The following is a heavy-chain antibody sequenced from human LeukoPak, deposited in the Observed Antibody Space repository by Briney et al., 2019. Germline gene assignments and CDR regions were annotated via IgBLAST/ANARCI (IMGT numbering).Heavy chain of an antibody. CDR1: GGSFSGYY. Sequence: SETLSLTCAVYGGSFSGYYWSWNRQPPGKGLEXXXXXXHSGNTYYNPSRKSRVTISIDRSKNQFSLKLSSVTAADTAVYYCARGPSVGAAMVPEYFQHWGQGTLVTVSS. D-gene: IGHD5-18*01. CDR2: XXHSGNT. CDR3: ARGPSVGAAMVPEYFQH. V-gene: IGHV4-34*01. J-gene: IGHJ1*01.